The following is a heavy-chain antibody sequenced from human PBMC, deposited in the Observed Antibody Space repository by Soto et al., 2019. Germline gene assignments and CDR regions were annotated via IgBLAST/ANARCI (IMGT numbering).Heavy chain of an antibody. J-gene: IGHJ5*02. CDR1: GYTFTNFG. D-gene: IGHD3-3*01. Sequence: QVQLVQSGAEVKKPGASVKVSCKASGYTFTNFGITWVRQAPGQGLEWMGWISSYNGNTNSAQKLQGRVTMTTDTSTSTAYMELRSLTADDTAVYYCAREQYNFWSGYLRSWGQGTLVTVSS. CDR3: AREQYNFWSGYLRS. CDR2: ISSYNGNT. V-gene: IGHV1-18*01.